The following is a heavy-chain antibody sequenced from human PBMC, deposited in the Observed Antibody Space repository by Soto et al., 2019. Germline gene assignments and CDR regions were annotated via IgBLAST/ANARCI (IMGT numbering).Heavy chain of an antibody. CDR3: ARASGITGTTYGY. CDR2: IYYSGST. J-gene: IGHJ4*02. CDR1: GGSISSSSYY. V-gene: IGHV4-39*01. Sequence: TLSLTCTVSGGSISSSSYYWGWIRQPPGKGLAWIGSIYYSGSTYYNPSLKSRVTISVDTSKNQFSLKLSSVTAADTAVYYCARASGITGTTYGYWGQGTLVTVSS. D-gene: IGHD1-7*01.